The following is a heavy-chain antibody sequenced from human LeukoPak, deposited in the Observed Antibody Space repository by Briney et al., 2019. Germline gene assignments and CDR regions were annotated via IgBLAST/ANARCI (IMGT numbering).Heavy chain of an antibody. CDR3: TRNTVTVHFDY. CDR2: IRSKAFGGTP. Sequence: AGGSLRLSCSASGFTFDDYAVSWFRQAPGKGLEWVGSIRSKAFGGTPEYAASVRGRFTISRDDSKSIAYLQMNSLKTEDTAVYYCTRNTVTVHFDYWSQGTLVTVSS. V-gene: IGHV3-49*03. CDR1: GFTFDDYA. D-gene: IGHD4-17*01. J-gene: IGHJ4*02.